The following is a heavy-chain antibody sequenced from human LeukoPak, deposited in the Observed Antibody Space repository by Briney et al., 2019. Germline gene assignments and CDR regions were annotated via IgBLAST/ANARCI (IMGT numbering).Heavy chain of an antibody. Sequence: ASVKVSCKASGYTFTTYGISWVRQALGQGLEWMGWISPYNGYTNYAQKLQGRVTMTTDTSTNTAYMDLRSLRSDDTAVYYCARDHWSHYYGSGGQNYFDPWGQGTLVIVSS. D-gene: IGHD3-10*01. CDR2: ISPYNGYT. V-gene: IGHV1-18*01. J-gene: IGHJ5*02. CDR3: ARDHWSHYYGSGGQNYFDP. CDR1: GYTFTTYG.